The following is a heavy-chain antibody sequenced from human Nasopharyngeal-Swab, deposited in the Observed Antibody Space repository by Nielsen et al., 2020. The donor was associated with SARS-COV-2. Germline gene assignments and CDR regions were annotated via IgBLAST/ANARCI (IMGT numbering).Heavy chain of an antibody. J-gene: IGHJ6*03. CDR1: GFTFSSYW. V-gene: IGHV3-7*01. Sequence: GGSRRLSCAASGFTFSSYWMSWVRKAQGKGLEGVANIKQDGSEKYYVDSVKGRFTISRDNAKNSLYLQMNSLRAEDTAVYYCARESEQCPMIVVGIYYYMDVWGKGTTVTVSS. CDR2: IKQDGSEK. D-gene: IGHD3-22*01. CDR3: ARESEQCPMIVVGIYYYMDV.